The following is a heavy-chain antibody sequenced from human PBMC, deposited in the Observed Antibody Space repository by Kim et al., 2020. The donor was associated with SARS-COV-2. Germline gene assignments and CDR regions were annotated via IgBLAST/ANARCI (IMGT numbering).Heavy chain of an antibody. CDR1: GYTFTSYG. Sequence: ASVKVSCKASGYTFTSYGISWVRQAPGQGLECMGWISVYNGNTNYAQKLQGRVTMTTNTSTSTAYMELRSLRSDDTAVYYCARGVVVVPAATYCYYRMDVWGQGTTVTVSS. V-gene: IGHV1-18*01. CDR3: ARGVVVVPAATYCYYRMDV. D-gene: IGHD2-2*01. J-gene: IGHJ6*02. CDR2: ISVYNGNT.